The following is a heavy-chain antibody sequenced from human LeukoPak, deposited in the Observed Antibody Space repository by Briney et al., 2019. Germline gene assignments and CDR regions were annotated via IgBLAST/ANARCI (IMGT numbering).Heavy chain of an antibody. CDR2: ISSSSSTM. J-gene: IGHJ4*02. CDR1: GFSFSSYG. D-gene: IGHD5-18*01. V-gene: IGHV3-48*01. Sequence: GGSLRLSCAASGFSFSSYGMNWVRQAPGKGLEWVSYISSSSSTMSYADSVKGRFTISRDNAKNSLYLQMNSLRAEDSAVYYCARCRGYNYGYADYWGQGTLVTVSS. CDR3: ARCRGYNYGYADY.